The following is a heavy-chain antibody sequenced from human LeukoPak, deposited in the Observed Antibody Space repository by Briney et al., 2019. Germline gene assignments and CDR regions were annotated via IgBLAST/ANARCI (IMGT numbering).Heavy chain of an antibody. CDR1: GVTFSSYE. CDR2: ISSSGSTI. CDR3: ASSMIVVVIYAFDI. J-gene: IGHJ3*02. V-gene: IGHV3-48*03. Sequence: GGSLRLSCAASGVTFSSYEMNWVRQAPGKGLEWVSYISSSGSTIYYADSVKGRFTISRDNANNSLYLQMNSLRSEDTAVYYCASSMIVVVIYAFDIWGQGTMVTVSS. D-gene: IGHD3-22*01.